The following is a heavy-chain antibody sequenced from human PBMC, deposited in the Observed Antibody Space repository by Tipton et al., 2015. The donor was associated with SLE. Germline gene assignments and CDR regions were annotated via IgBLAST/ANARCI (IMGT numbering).Heavy chain of an antibody. CDR3: VRVAWRWLLQGTFDL. Sequence: GLVKPSETLSLTCTVSDYDISGGSYWGWIRQPPGKGLEWIGYVYSSESTNYNPSLKSRVIISVDTSKNQFSLKLDSVTAADSAVYYCVRVAWRWLLQGTFDLWGPGTMVTVSS. D-gene: IGHD1-26*01. V-gene: IGHV4-61*08. CDR1: DYDISGGSY. CDR2: VYSSEST. J-gene: IGHJ3*01.